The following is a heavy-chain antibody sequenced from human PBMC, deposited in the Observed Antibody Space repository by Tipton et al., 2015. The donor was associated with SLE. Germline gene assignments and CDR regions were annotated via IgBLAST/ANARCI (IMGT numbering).Heavy chain of an antibody. Sequence: TLSLTCTVSGGSISGYYWSWIRQPPGKGLEWIGYIYYSGSTNYNPSLKSRVTISVDTSKNQFSLKLSSVTAADTAVYCCARVADYYGSGHYYYYMDVWGKGTTVTVSS. CDR2: IYYSGST. J-gene: IGHJ6*03. D-gene: IGHD3-10*01. CDR1: GGSISGYY. CDR3: ARVADYYGSGHYYYYMDV. V-gene: IGHV4-59*01.